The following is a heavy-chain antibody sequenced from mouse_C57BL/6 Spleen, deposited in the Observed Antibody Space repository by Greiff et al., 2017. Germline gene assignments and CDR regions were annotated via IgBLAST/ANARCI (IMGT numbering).Heavy chain of an antibody. Sequence: EVKLVESGGGLVKPGGSLKLSCAASGFTFSSYTMSWVRQTPEKRLEWVATISGGGGNTYYPDSVKGRFTISRDNAKNTLYLQMSSLRSEDTALYYCARQGPWFAYWGQGTLVTVSA. CDR1: GFTFSSYT. J-gene: IGHJ3*01. CDR3: ARQGPWFAY. V-gene: IGHV5-9*01. CDR2: ISGGGGNT.